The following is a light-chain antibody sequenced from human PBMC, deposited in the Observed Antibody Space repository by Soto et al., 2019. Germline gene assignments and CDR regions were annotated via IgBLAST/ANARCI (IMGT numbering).Light chain of an antibody. CDR3: LQDYDYPFT. CDR1: QGIRKG. V-gene: IGKV1-6*01. Sequence: AIQMTQSPSSLSASVGDRVTITCRASQGIRKGLGWCQQKPGKAPKLVIYAASNLQSGVPSRFSGSGSGTDFTLTISSLQPEDFAAYYCLQDYDYPFTFGPGTKVDIK. J-gene: IGKJ3*01. CDR2: AAS.